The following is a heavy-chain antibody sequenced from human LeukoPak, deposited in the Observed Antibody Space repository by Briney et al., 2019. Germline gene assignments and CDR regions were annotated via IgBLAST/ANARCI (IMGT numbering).Heavy chain of an antibody. CDR2: VDTDGSGT. Sequence: PGGSLRLSCEASGITFNNYCLHWVRQAPGKGLVWVSRVDTDGSGTIYADSLKGRFTVSRDNAKNTLYLQMISLRAAATAVYCCARGGYSSSLDYWGQGILVTVSS. CDR1: GITFNNYC. J-gene: IGHJ4*02. D-gene: IGHD6-13*01. V-gene: IGHV3-74*01. CDR3: ARGGYSSSLDY.